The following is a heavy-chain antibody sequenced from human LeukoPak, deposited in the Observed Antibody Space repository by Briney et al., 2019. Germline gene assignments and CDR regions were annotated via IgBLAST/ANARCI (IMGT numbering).Heavy chain of an antibody. J-gene: IGHJ6*02. Sequence: GGSLRLSCAASGFTFSYYYMAWIRQAPAKGLEWISYISTSGSAVYYADSVKGRFTMSRDNAKNSLYLQMNSLRAEDTAVYYCARRAPFYYNSWSPTHDYGMDVWGQGTTVTVSS. D-gene: IGHD3-10*01. CDR1: GFTFSYYY. CDR3: ARRAPFYYNSWSPTHDYGMDV. CDR2: ISTSGSAV. V-gene: IGHV3-11*01.